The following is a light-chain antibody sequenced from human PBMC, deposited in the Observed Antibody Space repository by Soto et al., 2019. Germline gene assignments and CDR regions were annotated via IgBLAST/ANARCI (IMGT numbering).Light chain of an antibody. CDR1: QSVSSSY. V-gene: IGKV3-20*01. CDR2: DAS. J-gene: IGKJ2*01. CDR3: QQYGSSLYT. Sequence: ETVLTQSPGTLSLSPGERATLSCRASQSVSSSYLAWYQQKPGQAPRLLIYDASIRATGIPDRFSGSGSGTDFTLTISRLEPEDFAVYYCQQYGSSLYTFGQGTKLEIK.